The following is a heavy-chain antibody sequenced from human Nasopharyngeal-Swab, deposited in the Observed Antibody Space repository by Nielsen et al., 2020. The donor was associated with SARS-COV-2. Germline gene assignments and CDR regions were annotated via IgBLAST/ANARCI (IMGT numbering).Heavy chain of an antibody. CDR1: GFTFNIYA. J-gene: IGHJ3*02. CDR3: AKDDVVRGDAFDI. V-gene: IGHV3-23*01. Sequence: GGSLRLSCIASGFTFNIYAMAWVRRTPGRRLQWVSGISASGGSTYYTDSVKGRFAVSRDNSRNTLYLQMHSLRVEDTALYYCAKDDVVRGDAFDIWGQGTMVTVSS. CDR2: ISASGGST. D-gene: IGHD3-10*01.